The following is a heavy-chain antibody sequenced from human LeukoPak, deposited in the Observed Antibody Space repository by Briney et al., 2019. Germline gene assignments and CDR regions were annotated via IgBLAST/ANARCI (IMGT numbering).Heavy chain of an antibody. V-gene: IGHV3-30*03. D-gene: IGHD6-19*01. CDR2: ISYDGSNK. CDR1: GFTFSSYG. Sequence: GRSLRLSCAASGFTFSSYGMHWVRQAPGKGLEWVAVISYDGSNKYYADSVKGRFTISRDNSKNTLYLQMNSLRAEDTAVYYCARDLGIAVADDYWGQGTLVTVSS. CDR3: ARDLGIAVADDY. J-gene: IGHJ4*02.